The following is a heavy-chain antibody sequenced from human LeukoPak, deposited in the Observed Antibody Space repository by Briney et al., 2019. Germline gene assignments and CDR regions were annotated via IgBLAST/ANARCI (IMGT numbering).Heavy chain of an antibody. CDR3: GVVY. CDR2: INQDGSEK. CDR1: GFTFSTSW. Sequence: GGSLRLSRAASGFTFSTSWMNWVRQAPGKGLEWVANINQDGSEKYYVDSVKGRFSISRDNAKNSLYLQMNSLRAEDTAVYYCGVVYWGQGILVTVSS. V-gene: IGHV3-7*01. J-gene: IGHJ4*02.